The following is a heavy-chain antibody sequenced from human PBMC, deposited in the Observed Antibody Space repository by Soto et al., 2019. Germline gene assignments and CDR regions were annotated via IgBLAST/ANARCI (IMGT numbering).Heavy chain of an antibody. Sequence: EVQLVESGGGLVQPGGSLRLSCAASGFTFSSYVMHWVRQAPGKGLEYVSAIRSNGGRKYYANSVKGRFTISRDNSKNQLYLQMGSVRADDLAVNCGASWRVPAAYYVMDVWGQGNTVTVS. J-gene: IGHJ6*02. CDR2: IRSNGGRK. D-gene: IGHD2-2*01. CDR3: ASWRVPAAYYVMDV. CDR1: GFTFSSYV. V-gene: IGHV3-64*01.